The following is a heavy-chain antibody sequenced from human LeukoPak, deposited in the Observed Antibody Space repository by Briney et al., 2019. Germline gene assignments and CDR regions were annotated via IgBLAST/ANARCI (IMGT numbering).Heavy chain of an antibody. D-gene: IGHD2-8*01. CDR3: TRVNGAYGNSFDI. Sequence: PGGSLRLSCAGSGFTFSNYPLHWVRQAPGKGLEYVSSITSSGGSTYHANSVQGRFTISRDNSKNMLYLQMGSLRVEDMAIYYCTRVNGAYGNSFDIWGRGTMVTVSS. CDR1: GFTFSNYP. V-gene: IGHV3-64*01. CDR2: ITSSGGST. J-gene: IGHJ3*02.